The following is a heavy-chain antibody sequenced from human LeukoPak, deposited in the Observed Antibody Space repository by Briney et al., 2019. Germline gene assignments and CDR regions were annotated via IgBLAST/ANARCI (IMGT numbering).Heavy chain of an antibody. Sequence: SSETLSLTCAVSGYSISSGYYWGWIRQPPGKGLEWIGSIYHSGSTYYNPSLKSRVAISVDTSKNQFSLKLSSVTAADTAVYYCARLAAYCSSTSCYVRDLDYWGQGTLVTVSS. V-gene: IGHV4-38-2*01. CDR2: IYHSGST. J-gene: IGHJ4*02. D-gene: IGHD2-2*01. CDR1: GYSISSGYY. CDR3: ARLAAYCSSTSCYVRDLDY.